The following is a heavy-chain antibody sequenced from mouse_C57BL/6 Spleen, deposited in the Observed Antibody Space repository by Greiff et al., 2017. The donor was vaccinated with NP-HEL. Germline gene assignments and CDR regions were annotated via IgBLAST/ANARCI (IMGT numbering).Heavy chain of an antibody. CDR1: GYTFTDYN. CDR2: INPNNGGT. CDR3: ARGPDYYGSSYDWYFDV. D-gene: IGHD1-1*01. Sequence: VQLQQSGPELVKPGASVKIPCKASGYTFTDYNMDWVKQSHGKSLEWIGDINPNNGGTIYNQKFKGKATLTVDKSSSTAYMELRSLTSEDTAVYYCARGPDYYGSSYDWYFDVWGTGTTVTVSS. V-gene: IGHV1-18*01. J-gene: IGHJ1*03.